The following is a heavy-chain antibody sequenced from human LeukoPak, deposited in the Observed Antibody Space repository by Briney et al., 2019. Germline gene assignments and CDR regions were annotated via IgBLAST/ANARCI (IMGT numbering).Heavy chain of an antibody. CDR2: INPNSGGT. Sequence: ASVKVSCKVSGYTLTELSIHWVRQAPGQGLEWMGWINPNSGGTNYAQKFQGRVTMTRDTSISTAYMELSRLRSDDTAVYYCARDSSPPYYYDSSGCFDYWGQGTLVTVSS. D-gene: IGHD3-22*01. CDR3: ARDSSPPYYYDSSGCFDY. J-gene: IGHJ4*02. V-gene: IGHV1-2*02. CDR1: GYTLTELS.